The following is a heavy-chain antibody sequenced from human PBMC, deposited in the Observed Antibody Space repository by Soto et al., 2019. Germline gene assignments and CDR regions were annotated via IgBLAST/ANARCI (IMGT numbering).Heavy chain of an antibody. CDR2: ISGSGGST. D-gene: IGHD2-8*01. Sequence: GGSLRLSCAASGFTFSSYAMSWVRQAPGKGLEWVSAISGSGGSTYYADSVKGRFTISRDNSKNTLYLQMNSLRAEDTAVYYCAKDGNYCTNGVCYTFYFDYWGQGTLVTVSS. CDR3: AKDGNYCTNGVCYTFYFDY. J-gene: IGHJ4*02. CDR1: GFTFSSYA. V-gene: IGHV3-23*01.